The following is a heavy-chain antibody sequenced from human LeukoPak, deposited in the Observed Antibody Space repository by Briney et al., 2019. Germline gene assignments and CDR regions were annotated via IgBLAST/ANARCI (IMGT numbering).Heavy chain of an antibody. J-gene: IGHJ4*02. CDR1: GFTVNNNY. V-gene: IGHV3-66*02. CDR3: ARDLDWY. Sequence: PGGCLRLSCAASGFTVNNNYMSWVRQAPGKGLEWVSVIYSGGSTYYADSVKGRFTISRDKSKNTLYLQMNSLRVEDTAVYYCARDLDWYWGQGTLVTVSS. CDR2: IYSGGST. D-gene: IGHD3/OR15-3a*01.